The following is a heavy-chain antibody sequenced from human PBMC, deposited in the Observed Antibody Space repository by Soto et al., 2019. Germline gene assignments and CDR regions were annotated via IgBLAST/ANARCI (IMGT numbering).Heavy chain of an antibody. V-gene: IGHV4-59*08. J-gene: IGHJ2*01. CDR3: ARRSGLNWYFDL. D-gene: IGHD5-12*01. Sequence: WTWIRQPPGTGLEWVDYIYYSGNTDHNSSLKSRVTISVDTSKNQFSLKLSSVTAADTAVYYCARRSGLNWYFDLWGRGTLVTVSS. CDR2: IYYSGNT.